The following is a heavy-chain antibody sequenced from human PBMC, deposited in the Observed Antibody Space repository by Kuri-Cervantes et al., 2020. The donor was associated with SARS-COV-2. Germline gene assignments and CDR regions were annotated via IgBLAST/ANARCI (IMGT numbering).Heavy chain of an antibody. CDR1: GVSVTGGTYY. Sequence: SETLSLTCAVSGVSVTGGTYYWAWIRQPAGKGLEWIGRIYTSGSTNYNPSLKSRVTMSVDTSKNQFSLKLSSVTAADTAVYYCARVPPLPTKGWYFDLWGRGTLVTVSS. J-gene: IGHJ2*01. CDR3: ARVPPLPTKGWYFDL. D-gene: IGHD5-12*01. CDR2: IYTSGST. V-gene: IGHV4-61*02.